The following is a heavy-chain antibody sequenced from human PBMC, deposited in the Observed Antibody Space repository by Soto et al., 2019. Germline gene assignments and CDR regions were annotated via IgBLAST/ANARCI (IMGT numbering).Heavy chain of an antibody. CDR3: ARLAVVVAATIEFDY. CDR1: GGSISSSSYY. Sequence: QLQLQESGPGLVKPSETLSLTCTVSGGSISSSSYYWGWIRQPPGKGLEWIGSIYYSGSTYYNPSLKSRVTISVDTSKNQFSLKLSSVTAADTAVYYCARLAVVVAATIEFDYWGQGTLVTVSS. J-gene: IGHJ4*02. D-gene: IGHD2-15*01. CDR2: IYYSGST. V-gene: IGHV4-39*01.